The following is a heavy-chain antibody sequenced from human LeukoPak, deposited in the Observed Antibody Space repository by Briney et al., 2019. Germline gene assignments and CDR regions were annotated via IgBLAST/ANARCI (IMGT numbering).Heavy chain of an antibody. V-gene: IGHV3-7*03. CDR1: GFTFSSYW. J-gene: IGHJ4*02. D-gene: IGHD3-10*01. CDR3: AKLWFGEDYFDY. CDR2: IKQDGSEE. Sequence: PGGSLRLSCAASGFTFSSYWMSWVRQAPGKGLEWVANIKQDGSEEYYVDSVKGRFTISRDNAKNSLYLQMNSLRAEDTAVYYCAKLWFGEDYFDYWGQGTLVTVSS.